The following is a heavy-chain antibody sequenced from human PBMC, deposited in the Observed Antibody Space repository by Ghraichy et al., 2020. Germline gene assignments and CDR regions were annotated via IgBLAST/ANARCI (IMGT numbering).Heavy chain of an antibody. D-gene: IGHD3-22*01. Sequence: GGSLRLSCAASGFTFSSYAMSWVRQAPGKGLEWVSTISGSGDSTYYADSVKGRFTISRDNSKNTLFLQMNSLRAEDTAVYYCAVITMIVVVITSPGYFQHWGQGTLVTVSS. J-gene: IGHJ1*01. CDR1: GFTFSSYA. V-gene: IGHV3-23*01. CDR2: ISGSGDST. CDR3: AVITMIVVVITSPGYFQH.